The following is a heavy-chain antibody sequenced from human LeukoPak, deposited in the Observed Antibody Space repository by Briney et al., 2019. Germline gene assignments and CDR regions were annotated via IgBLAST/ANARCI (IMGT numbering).Heavy chain of an antibody. D-gene: IGHD3-16*01. J-gene: IGHJ4*02. V-gene: IGHV3-7*03. CDR1: GLTFSNYW. CDR3: ARDGFGTGSN. CDR2: IKQDGSEK. Sequence: GGSLRLSCAASGLTFSNYWMDWVRQAPGKGLEWVANIKQDGSEKNYVDSVKGRFIVSRDNAKNSLYLQMNTLRADDTAVYYCARDGFGTGSNWGQGTLVTVSS.